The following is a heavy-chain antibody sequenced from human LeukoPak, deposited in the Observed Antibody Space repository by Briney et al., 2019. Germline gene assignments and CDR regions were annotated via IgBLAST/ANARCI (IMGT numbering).Heavy chain of an antibody. J-gene: IGHJ3*02. CDR2: INPNSGGT. Sequence: ASVKVSCKASGYTFTGYYMHWVRRAPGQGLEWMGWINPNSGGTNYAQKFQGRVTMTRDTSISTAYMELSRLRSDDTAVYYCARDIGGGNSDAFDIWGQGTMVTVSS. CDR3: ARDIGGGNSDAFDI. V-gene: IGHV1-2*02. CDR1: GYTFTGYY. D-gene: IGHD4-23*01.